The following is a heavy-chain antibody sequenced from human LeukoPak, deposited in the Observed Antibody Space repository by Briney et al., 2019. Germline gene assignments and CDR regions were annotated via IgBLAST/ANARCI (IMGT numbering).Heavy chain of an antibody. CDR3: ARDRANSGSERWDYYYYMDV. CDR2: ISAYNGNT. Sequence: ASVKVSCKASGYTFTSYGISWVRQAPGQGLEWMGWISAYNGNTNYAQKLQGRVTMTTDTSTSTAYMELRSLRSDDTAVYYCARDRANSGSERWDYYYYMDVSGTGTTVTVSS. CDR1: GYTFTSYG. J-gene: IGHJ6*03. D-gene: IGHD5-12*01. V-gene: IGHV1-18*01.